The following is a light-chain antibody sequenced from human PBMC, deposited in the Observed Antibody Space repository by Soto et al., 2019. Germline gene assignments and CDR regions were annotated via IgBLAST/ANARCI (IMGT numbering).Light chain of an antibody. CDR3: CSYAGSIWV. CDR1: SSDVGSYNL. J-gene: IGLJ3*02. V-gene: IGLV2-23*01. CDR2: EGS. Sequence: QSALTQPASVSGSPGQSITISCTGTSSDVGSYNLVSWYQQHPGKAPKLVIYEGSKRPSGVSNRFSGSKSGNTASLTISGLQAEDEADYYCCSYAGSIWVFGGGTKVTVL.